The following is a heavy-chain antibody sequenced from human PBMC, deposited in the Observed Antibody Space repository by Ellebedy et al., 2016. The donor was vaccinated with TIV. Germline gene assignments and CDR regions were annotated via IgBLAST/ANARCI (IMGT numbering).Heavy chain of an antibody. V-gene: IGHV3-11*01. CDR2: ITNTGSTI. D-gene: IGHD3-9*01. Sequence: PGGSLRLSCAGSGFTFSDYFMTWVRQAPGKGLEWISYITNTGSTIYYADSVKGRFTVARDNSKNSLFLQMNTLRGEDAAVYYCGRAREPGYFAYYYHGMDVWGQGTTVTVSS. CDR3: GRAREPGYFAYYYHGMDV. J-gene: IGHJ6*02. CDR1: GFTFSDYF.